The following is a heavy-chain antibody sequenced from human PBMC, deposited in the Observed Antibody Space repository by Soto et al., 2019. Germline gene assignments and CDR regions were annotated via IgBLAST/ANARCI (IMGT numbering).Heavy chain of an antibody. D-gene: IGHD4-4*01. J-gene: IGHJ5*02. CDR2: ISTYNGNT. V-gene: IGHV1-18*01. CDR3: ARATTVSGWFDP. Sequence: ASVKVSCKASGYTFTSYVISWVQQAPGQGLEWMGWISTYNGNTNYAQKLQGRVTMTTDTSTSTAYMELRSLRSDDTAVYYCARATTVSGWFDPWGQGTLVTVSS. CDR1: GYTFTSYV.